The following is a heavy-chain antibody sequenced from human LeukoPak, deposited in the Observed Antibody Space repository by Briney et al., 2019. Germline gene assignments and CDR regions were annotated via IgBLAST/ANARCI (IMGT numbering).Heavy chain of an antibody. D-gene: IGHD5-18*01. Sequence: ASVKVSCKASGYTFTSYGISWVRQAPGQGLEWMGWISTNTGSPTYAQGFTGRFVLSLDTSVSTAYLQISSLKADDTGVYYCARFPLGTAMAYSHYYAMDVWGPGTTVTVSS. CDR1: GYTFTSYG. J-gene: IGHJ6*02. CDR2: ISTNTGSP. V-gene: IGHV7-4-1*02. CDR3: ARFPLGTAMAYSHYYAMDV.